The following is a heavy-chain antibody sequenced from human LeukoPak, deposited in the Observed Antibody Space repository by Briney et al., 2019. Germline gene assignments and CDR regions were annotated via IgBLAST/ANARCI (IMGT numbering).Heavy chain of an antibody. CDR1: GYTLTELS. CDR2: ISAYNGNT. D-gene: IGHD4-11*01. J-gene: IGHJ4*02. V-gene: IGHV1-18*01. Sequence: ASVKVSCKVSGYTLTELSIHWVRQAPGQGLEWMGWISAYNGNTNYAQKLQGRVTMTTDTSTSTACMELRSLRSDDTAVYYCARDLQRARPGLGYWGQGTLVTVSS. CDR3: ARDLQRARPGLGY.